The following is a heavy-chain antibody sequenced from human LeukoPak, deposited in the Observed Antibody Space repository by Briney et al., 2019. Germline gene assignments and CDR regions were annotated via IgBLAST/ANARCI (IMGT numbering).Heavy chain of an antibody. D-gene: IGHD2-8*02. J-gene: IGHJ1*01. Sequence: GASVKVSCKASGYTFTGYYMHWVRQAPGQGLEWMGWINPNSGGTNYAQKFQGRVTMTRDTSISTAYMELSRLRSDDTAVYYCARVSGGLLVSEYFQHWGQGTLVTVSS. CDR1: GYTFTGYY. V-gene: IGHV1-2*02. CDR3: ARVSGGLLVSEYFQH. CDR2: INPNSGGT.